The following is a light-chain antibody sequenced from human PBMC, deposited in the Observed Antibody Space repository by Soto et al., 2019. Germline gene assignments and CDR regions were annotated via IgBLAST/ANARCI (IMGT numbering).Light chain of an antibody. V-gene: IGLV2-14*01. J-gene: IGLJ1*01. CDR2: EVT. Sequence: QSVLTQPASVSGSPGQSITISCTGTSSDFGAYNYVSWYQHNPGKVPKLLIYEVTNRPSGVSDRFSGSKSGNTASLTISGLQPEDEADYYCSSKRDRSNLSVLGSGPKVTXL. CDR3: SSKRDRSNLSV. CDR1: SSDFGAYNY.